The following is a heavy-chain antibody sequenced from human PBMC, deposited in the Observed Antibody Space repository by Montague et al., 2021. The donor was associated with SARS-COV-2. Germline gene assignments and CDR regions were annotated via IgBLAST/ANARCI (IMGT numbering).Heavy chain of an antibody. Sequence: SETLSLTCTVSGGSISNSIYYWDWIRQPPGKGLERIGSIYYTENTYYNPSLKSRVTISIDTSKNQFSLKLSSVTAADTAVYYGARPGSGYSYGSGAFDYWAQGPL. D-gene: IGHD5-18*01. J-gene: IGHJ4*02. CDR2: IYYTENT. CDR3: ARPGSGYSYGSGAFDY. V-gene: IGHV4-39*01. CDR1: GGSISNSIYY.